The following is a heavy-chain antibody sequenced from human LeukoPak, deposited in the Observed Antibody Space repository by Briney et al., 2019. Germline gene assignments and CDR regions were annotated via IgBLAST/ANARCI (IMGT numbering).Heavy chain of an antibody. D-gene: IGHD1-14*01. CDR2: ITTSGGST. CDR3: AKGYFYFDD. V-gene: IGHV3-23*01. CDR1: GFTFSGYA. Sequence: QPGGSLRLSCAASGFTFSGYAMTWVRQAPGKGLEWVSGITTSGGSTYYADSVEGRFTISRDNSKNTLYLQINSLRAEDTAVYYCAKGYFYFDDWGQGTLVTVSS. J-gene: IGHJ4*02.